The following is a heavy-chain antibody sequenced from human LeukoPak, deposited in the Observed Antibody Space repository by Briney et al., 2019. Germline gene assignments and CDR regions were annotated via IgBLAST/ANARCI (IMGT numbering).Heavy chain of an antibody. J-gene: IGHJ5*01. CDR3: AREDSAAYCTSSNCYGFDS. V-gene: IGHV4-4*07. D-gene: IGHD2-2*01. CDR1: SGSITNYF. CDR2: IYVSGLIFASGST. Sequence: PSETLSLTCTVSSGSITNYFWTWIRQLAGKGLEWIGRIYVSGLIFASGSTNYNPSLKSRVIISVDKSKKQVSLKLRSVTAADTAVYYCAREDSAAYCTSSNCYGFDSWGQGTLVTVSS.